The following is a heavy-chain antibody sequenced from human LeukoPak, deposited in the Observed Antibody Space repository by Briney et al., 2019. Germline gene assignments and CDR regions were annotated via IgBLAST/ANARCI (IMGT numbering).Heavy chain of an antibody. V-gene: IGHV3-13*04. J-gene: IGHJ4*02. CDR2: IGTAGDT. CDR3: AKCGNSGCHLIDY. CDR1: GFTFSSYD. Sequence: QPGGSLRLSCAASGFTFSSYDMHWVRQGTGKGLEWVSAIGTAGDTYYPGSVKGRFTTSRDNSKSTLYLQMDSLRAEDTAVYYCAKCGNSGCHLIDYWGQGTLVTVSS. D-gene: IGHD5-12*01.